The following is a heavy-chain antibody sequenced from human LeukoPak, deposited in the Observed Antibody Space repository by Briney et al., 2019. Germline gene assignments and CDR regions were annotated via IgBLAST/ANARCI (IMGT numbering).Heavy chain of an antibody. Sequence: SETLSLTCTVSGGSISSSSYYWGWIRQPPGKGLEWIRSIYYSGSTYYNPSLKSRVTISVDTSKNQFSLKLSSVTAADTAVYYCASRAGTMVRGVIIAGWFDPWGQGTLVTVSS. V-gene: IGHV4-39*01. CDR2: IYYSGST. CDR1: GGSISSSSYY. J-gene: IGHJ5*02. CDR3: ASRAGTMVRGVIIAGWFDP. D-gene: IGHD3-10*01.